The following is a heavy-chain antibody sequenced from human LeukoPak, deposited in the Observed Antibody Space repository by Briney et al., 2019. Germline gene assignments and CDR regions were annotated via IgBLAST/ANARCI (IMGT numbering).Heavy chain of an antibody. D-gene: IGHD2-21*02. J-gene: IGHJ4*02. V-gene: IGHV4-39*01. Sequence: SETLSLTCTVSGASISSSLYYWGWIRQPPCKGLEWIASVSYSGTTYYNPSLKIRVTISVDTSKNQFSLKVDSMSAADTAVYYCMQYNPPPLVLAALQWGQGTLVTVSS. CDR2: VSYSGTT. CDR1: GASISSSLYY. CDR3: MQYNPPPLVLAALQ.